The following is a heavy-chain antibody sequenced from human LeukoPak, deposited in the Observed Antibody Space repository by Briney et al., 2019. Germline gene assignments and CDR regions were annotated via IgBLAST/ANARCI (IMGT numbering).Heavy chain of an antibody. CDR3: ARDLYSGSYLDV. V-gene: IGHV3-21*01. J-gene: IGHJ6*03. Sequence: GGSLRLSCAASGFTFSSYSMNWVRQAPGKGLEWVSSISSSSSYMYYADSVKGRFTISRDNAKNSLYLQMNSLRAEDTAVYYCARDLYSGSYLDVWGKGTTVTVSS. CDR2: ISSSSSYM. CDR1: GFTFSSYS. D-gene: IGHD1-26*01.